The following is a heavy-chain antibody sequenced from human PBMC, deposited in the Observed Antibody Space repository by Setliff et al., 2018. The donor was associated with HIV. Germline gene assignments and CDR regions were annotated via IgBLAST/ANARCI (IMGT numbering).Heavy chain of an antibody. V-gene: IGHV4-39*01. Sequence: PSETLSLTCTVSGGSFSSSSYYWGWIRQPPGKGLEWIGSIYYSGSTYYNPSLKRRVTISVDTSKNQFSLRLNSVTAADTAVYYCAREMAATAHPDEPYFQHWGQGTLVTVSS. D-gene: IGHD6-13*01. CDR1: GGSFSSSSYY. CDR3: AREMAATAHPDEPYFQH. J-gene: IGHJ1*01. CDR2: IYYSGST.